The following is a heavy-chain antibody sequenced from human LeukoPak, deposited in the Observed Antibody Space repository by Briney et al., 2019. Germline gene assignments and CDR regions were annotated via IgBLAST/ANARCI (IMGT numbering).Heavy chain of an antibody. J-gene: IGHJ6*03. CDR1: GGTFSSYA. Sequence: SVKVSCKASGGTFSSYAISWVRQASGQGLEWMGGIIPIFGTANYAQKFQGRVTITADESTSTAYMELSSLRSEDTAVYYCARDDADGVSRRYCSSTSCYRNYYYMDVWGKGTTVTVSS. CDR3: ARDDADGVSRRYCSSTSCYRNYYYMDV. D-gene: IGHD2-2*01. CDR2: IIPIFGTA. V-gene: IGHV1-69*13.